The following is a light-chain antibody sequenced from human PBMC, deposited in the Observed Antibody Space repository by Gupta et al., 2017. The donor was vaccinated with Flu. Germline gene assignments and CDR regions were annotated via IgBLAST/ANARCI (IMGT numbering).Light chain of an antibody. Sequence: TVTISCSGSSSNMGNNYVSWYQQVPGTAPKLLSYGNDRRPSGVPDRFSGSRSGTSATLDITGLQTGDEADYYCGAWDSSLSTVVFGGGTKLTVL. J-gene: IGLJ3*02. CDR3: GAWDSSLSTVV. CDR1: SSNMGNNY. CDR2: GND. V-gene: IGLV1-51*02.